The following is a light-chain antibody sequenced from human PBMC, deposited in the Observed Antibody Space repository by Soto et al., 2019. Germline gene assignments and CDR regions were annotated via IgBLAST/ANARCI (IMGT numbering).Light chain of an antibody. V-gene: IGLV1-47*01. CDR3: AAWDDILSGRV. J-gene: IGLJ2*01. CDR1: SSNTGSNY. Sequence: QSVLTQAPSASGSPGQRVTISCSGRSSNTGSNYVYWYQQLPGTAPKLLIDTNNQRPSGVPDRFSGSKSGTSASLAISGLRSEDEANYYCAAWDDILSGRVFGGGTKLTVL. CDR2: TNN.